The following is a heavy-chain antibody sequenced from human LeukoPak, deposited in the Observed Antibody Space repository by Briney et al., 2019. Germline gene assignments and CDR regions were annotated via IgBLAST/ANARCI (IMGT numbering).Heavy chain of an antibody. Sequence: ASVKVSCKASGYTFTSYYMHWVRQAPGQGLEWMGIINPSGGSTSYAQKFQSRVTMTRDMSTSTVYMELSSLRSEDTAVYYCARERVGGIAAAGYYYYYMDVWGKGTTVTVSS. CDR3: ARERVGGIAAAGYYYYYMDV. V-gene: IGHV1-46*01. CDR1: GYTFTSYY. D-gene: IGHD6-13*01. J-gene: IGHJ6*03. CDR2: INPSGGST.